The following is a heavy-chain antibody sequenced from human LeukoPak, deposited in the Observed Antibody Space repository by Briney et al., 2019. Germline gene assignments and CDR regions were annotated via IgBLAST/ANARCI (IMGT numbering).Heavy chain of an antibody. Sequence: GRSLRLSCAASGFTFSSYGMHWVRQAPGKGLEWVAVISYDGSNKYYADSVKGRFTISRDNSKNTLYLQMNSLRAEDTAVYYCATGTHPGNWGQGTLVTVSS. J-gene: IGHJ4*02. V-gene: IGHV3-30*03. D-gene: IGHD1-26*01. CDR3: ATGTHPGN. CDR2: ISYDGSNK. CDR1: GFTFSSYG.